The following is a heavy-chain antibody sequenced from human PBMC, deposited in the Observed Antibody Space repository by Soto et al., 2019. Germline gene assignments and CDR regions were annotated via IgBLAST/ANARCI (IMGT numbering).Heavy chain of an antibody. CDR3: ATHCSSTSCYTDY. D-gene: IGHD2-2*02. V-gene: IGHV3-23*01. Sequence: PGGSLRLSCATSGFTFSGYAMTWVRQAPGKGLNWVSAITSGGDTFFADSVKGRFTISRDHSKNTFYLQMNSLTAEDTAVYYCATHCSSTSCYTDYWGQGTLVTVSS. CDR2: ITSGGDT. CDR1: GFTFSGYA. J-gene: IGHJ4*02.